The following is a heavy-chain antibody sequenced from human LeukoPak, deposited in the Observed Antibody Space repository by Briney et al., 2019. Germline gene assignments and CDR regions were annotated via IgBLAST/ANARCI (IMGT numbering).Heavy chain of an antibody. Sequence: GGSLRLSCAASGYTFSNAWMTRVRQAPGKGLEWVGRIKSKTDGGTTDYAAPVKGRFTISRDDSKNTLYLQMNSLKTEDTAVYYCTTAPGIAADGMATFDYWGQGTQVTVSS. CDR2: IKSKTDGGTT. J-gene: IGHJ4*02. CDR3: TTAPGIAADGMATFDY. V-gene: IGHV3-15*01. CDR1: GYTFSNAW. D-gene: IGHD6-13*01.